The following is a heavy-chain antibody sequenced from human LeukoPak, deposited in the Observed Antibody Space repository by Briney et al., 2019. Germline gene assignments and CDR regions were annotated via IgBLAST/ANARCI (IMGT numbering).Heavy chain of an antibody. CDR3: ARGRYYGSGSSMYYFDY. D-gene: IGHD3-10*01. Sequence: XCTXSGGSISSGSYYWSWIRQPAGKGLEWIERIYTSGSTNYNPSRKSRFTISVDTSKNQFSLKLSSVTAADTAVYYCARGRYYGSGSSMYYFDYWGQGTLVTVSS. CDR1: GGSISSGSYY. J-gene: IGHJ4*02. CDR2: IYTSGST. V-gene: IGHV4-61*02.